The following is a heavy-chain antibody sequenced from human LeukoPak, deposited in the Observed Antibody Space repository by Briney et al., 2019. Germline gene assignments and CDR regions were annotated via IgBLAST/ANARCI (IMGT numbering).Heavy chain of an antibody. V-gene: IGHV1-2*05. CDR1: GYTFTGYY. CDR2: INPNSGGT. CDR3: ARVAIYCGGDCYSDY. J-gene: IGHJ4*02. Sequence: VKVSCKASGYTFTGYYMHWVRQAPGQGLEWMGRINPNSGGTNYAQKFQGRVTMTRDTSISTAYMELSRLRSDDTVVYYCARVAIYCGGDCYSDYWGQGTLVTVSS. D-gene: IGHD2-21*02.